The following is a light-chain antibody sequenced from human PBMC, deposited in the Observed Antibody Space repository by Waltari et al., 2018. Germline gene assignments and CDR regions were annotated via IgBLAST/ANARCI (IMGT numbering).Light chain of an antibody. CDR3: SSYTSSSLVV. CDR1: TGDVGGYNY. Sequence: QSALTQPASVSGSPGQSITISCSGTTGDVGGYNYVFWFQQHPGKAPKLMIYEVTYRPSGVSNRFSGSKSGNTASLTISGLQAEDEADYYCSSYTSSSLVVFGGGTKLTVL. J-gene: IGLJ2*01. V-gene: IGLV2-14*01. CDR2: EVT.